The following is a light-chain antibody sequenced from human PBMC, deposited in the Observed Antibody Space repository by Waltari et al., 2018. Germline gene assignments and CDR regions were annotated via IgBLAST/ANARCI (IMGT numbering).Light chain of an antibody. Sequence: QSALTQPHSVSGAVGESVTISRTATGRDYVSWYQQLPGKAPKLLIYDIFQRPSGVPDRFFGSKSGNSASLTVSGLQTEDEADYYCCSVEGTWVFGGGTKLTVL. V-gene: IGLV2-11*01. CDR3: CSVEGTWV. CDR2: DIF. CDR1: GRDY. J-gene: IGLJ3*02.